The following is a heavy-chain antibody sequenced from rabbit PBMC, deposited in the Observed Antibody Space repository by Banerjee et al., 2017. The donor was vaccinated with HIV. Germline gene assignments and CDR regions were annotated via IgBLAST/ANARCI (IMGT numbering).Heavy chain of an antibody. Sequence: QEQLVESGGGLVQPEGSLTLTCTASGFSFSGGHDMCWVRQAPGKGLEWIGIIYAARGTTDYASWVNGRFTISSDNAQSTVDLKMTSLTAADTATYFCARAIVPWLGLTRLDLWGPGTLVTVS. CDR3: ARAIVPWLGLTRLDL. CDR1: GFSFSGGHD. V-gene: IGHV1S43*01. J-gene: IGHJ3*01. D-gene: IGHD4-1*01. CDR2: IYAARGTT.